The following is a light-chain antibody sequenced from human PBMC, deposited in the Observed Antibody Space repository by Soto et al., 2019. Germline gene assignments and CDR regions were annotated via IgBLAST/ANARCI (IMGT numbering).Light chain of an antibody. V-gene: IGLV7-43*01. CDR2: TTN. Sequence: QAVVTQEPSLTVSPGGTVTLTYASSTGAVTSGNYPSWFQQKPGQPPRTLIYTTNNKHSWTPARFSGSLLGGKAALTLSGVQPEDEAEYYCLIYYGDPHLVFGGGTKLTVL. J-gene: IGLJ3*02. CDR3: LIYYGDPHLV. CDR1: TGAVTSGNY.